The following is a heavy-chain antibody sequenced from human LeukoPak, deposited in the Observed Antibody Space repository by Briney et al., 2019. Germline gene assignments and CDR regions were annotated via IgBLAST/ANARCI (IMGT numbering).Heavy chain of an antibody. CDR2: IYYSGST. Sequence: SETLFLTCTVSGGSIRSSSYYWGWIRQPPGKGLEWIGNIYYSGSTYYNTSLESRVTISVDRSKNQFSLKLSSVTAADTAVYYCARAEYYDTGAFDIWGQGTMVTVSS. CDR3: ARAEYYDTGAFDI. CDR1: GGSIRSSSYY. D-gene: IGHD3-3*01. V-gene: IGHV4-39*07. J-gene: IGHJ3*02.